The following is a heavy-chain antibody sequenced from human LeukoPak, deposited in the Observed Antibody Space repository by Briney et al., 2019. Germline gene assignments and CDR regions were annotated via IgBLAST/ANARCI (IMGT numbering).Heavy chain of an antibody. Sequence: PSETLSLTCTVSGDSISGYYWSWVRQPPGKGLEWIGYIYYIGSTNYNPSLKSRVTISIDTSKNQFSLKLRTVTAADTAVYYCASEEYGVYEGSFAYWGQGTLVTVSS. J-gene: IGHJ4*02. V-gene: IGHV4-59*01. CDR1: GDSISGYY. CDR3: ASEEYGVYEGSFAY. D-gene: IGHD5/OR15-5a*01. CDR2: IYYIGST.